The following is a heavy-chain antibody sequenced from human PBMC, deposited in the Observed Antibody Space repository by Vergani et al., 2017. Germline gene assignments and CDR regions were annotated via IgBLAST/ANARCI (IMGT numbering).Heavy chain of an antibody. J-gene: IGHJ6*03. V-gene: IGHV4-34*01. CDR1: GGSFTSYH. CDR3: ARVNTXTNGHLYYYYYMDV. CDR2: IDHTGRP. Sequence: QVQLPQWGGGLLKPSETLSLTCVVNGGSFTSYHWTWIRQSPGEGLEWVGDIDHTGRPDYNPSLKSRLTMSVDKSRNQFSLTLNSVTATDTAIYFCARVNTXTNGHLYYYYYMDVWGQGTAVTVS. D-gene: IGHD2-8*01.